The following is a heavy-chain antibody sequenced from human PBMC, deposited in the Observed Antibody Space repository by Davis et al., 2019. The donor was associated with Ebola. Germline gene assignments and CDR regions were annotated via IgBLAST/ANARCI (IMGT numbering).Heavy chain of an antibody. CDR2: ISAYNGNT. D-gene: IGHD3-16*01. V-gene: IGHV1-18*01. J-gene: IGHJ6*04. Sequence: AASVKVSCKASGYTFTSYGINWVRQAPGQGLEWMGWISAYNGNTKYTQKLQGRVAMTTDTSTSTAYMELSSLRSEDTAVYYCATVWGIPAAQVYYYYGMDVWGKGTTVTVSS. CDR1: GYTFTSYG. CDR3: ATVWGIPAAQVYYYYGMDV.